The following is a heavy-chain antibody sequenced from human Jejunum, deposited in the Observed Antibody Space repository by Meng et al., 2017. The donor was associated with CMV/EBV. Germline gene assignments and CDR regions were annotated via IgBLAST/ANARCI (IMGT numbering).Heavy chain of an antibody. Sequence: ASGFTFSSYWMHWVRQAPGKGLVWVSRINSDGSSTSYADSVKGRFTISRDNAKNTLYLQMNSLRAEDTAVYYCATVPATAVGGLGCWGQGTLVTVS. D-gene: IGHD2-2*01. CDR1: GFTFSSYW. CDR3: ATVPATAVGGLGC. J-gene: IGHJ4*02. CDR2: INSDGSST. V-gene: IGHV3-74*01.